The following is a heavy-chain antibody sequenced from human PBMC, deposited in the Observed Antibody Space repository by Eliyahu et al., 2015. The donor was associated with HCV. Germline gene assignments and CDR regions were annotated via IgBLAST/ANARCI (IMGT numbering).Heavy chain of an antibody. D-gene: IGHD3-3*01. CDR1: GXXFSSXS. CDR3: ARDYLRFLEWLLRYYYYGMDV. CDR2: ISSSSSYI. V-gene: IGHV3-21*01. Sequence: EVQLVESGGGLVKPGGSLRLSXAASGXXFSSXSXXXVRQAPGKGLEWVSSISSSSSYIYYADSVKGRFTISRDNAKNSLYLQMNSLRAEDTAVYYCARDYLRFLEWLLRYYYYGMDVWGQGTTVTVSX. J-gene: IGHJ6*02.